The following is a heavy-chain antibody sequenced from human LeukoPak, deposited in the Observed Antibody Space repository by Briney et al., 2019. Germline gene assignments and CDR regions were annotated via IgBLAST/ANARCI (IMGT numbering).Heavy chain of an antibody. CDR2: ISSSSSYI. D-gene: IGHD6-6*01. V-gene: IGHV3-21*01. J-gene: IGHJ3*02. CDR1: GFTFSSYS. Sequence: GGSLRLSCAASGFTFSSYSVNWVRQAPGKGLEWVSSISSSSSYIYYADSVKGRFTISRDNAKNSLYLQMNSLRAEDTAVYYCARTLGSSLTDAFDIWGQGTMVTVSS. CDR3: ARTLGSSLTDAFDI.